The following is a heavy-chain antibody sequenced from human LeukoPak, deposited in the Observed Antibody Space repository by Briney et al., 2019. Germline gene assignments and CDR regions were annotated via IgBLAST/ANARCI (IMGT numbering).Heavy chain of an antibody. J-gene: IGHJ4*02. CDR2: IYPDDSDT. CDR3: ARGRGGYTDYENFDF. Sequence: GESLKISCKVSGYTFSNFWIGWVRQKPGRGLEFMAVIYPDDSDTIYSPSFQGHVTVSADVSIRTTYLQWTSLEASDSATYFCARGRGGYTDYENFDFWGQGTMVTVS. CDR1: GYTFSNFW. V-gene: IGHV5-51*01. D-gene: IGHD5-12*01.